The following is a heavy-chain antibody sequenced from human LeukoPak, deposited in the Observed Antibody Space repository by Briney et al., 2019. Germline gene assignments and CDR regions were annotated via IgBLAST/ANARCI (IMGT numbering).Heavy chain of an antibody. CDR1: GYTFTSYA. CDR3: ARGVGYCSGGSCLRDLDY. Sequence: GASVKVSCKASGYTFTSYAMHWVRQAPGQRLEWMGWINAGNGNTKYSQKFQGRVTITRDTSAGTAYMELSSLRSEDTAVYYCARGVGYCSGGSCLRDLDYWGQGTLVTVSS. J-gene: IGHJ4*02. CDR2: INAGNGNT. D-gene: IGHD2-15*01. V-gene: IGHV1-3*01.